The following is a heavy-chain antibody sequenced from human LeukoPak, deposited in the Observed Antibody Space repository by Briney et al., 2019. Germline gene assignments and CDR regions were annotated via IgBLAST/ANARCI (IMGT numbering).Heavy chain of an antibody. CDR3: ATEWGLGIYSWGVSKQLVGY. D-gene: IGHD6-13*01. CDR1: GYTFTSYA. J-gene: IGHJ4*02. V-gene: IGHV1-2*02. CDR2: INPNSGGT. Sequence: ASVKVSCKASGYTFTSYAISWFRQAPGQGLEWMGWINPNSGGTNYAQKFQGRVTMTRDTSISTAYMELSRLRSDDTAVYYCATEWGLGIYSWGVSKQLVGYWGQGTLVTVSS.